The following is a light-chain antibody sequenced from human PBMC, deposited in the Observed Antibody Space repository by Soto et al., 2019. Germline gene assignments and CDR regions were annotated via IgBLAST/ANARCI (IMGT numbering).Light chain of an antibody. CDR2: DVN. V-gene: IGLV2-14*03. CDR1: RSDIGAYKF. Sequence: QSVLTQPASVSGSPGQSITISCTGTRSDIGAYKFVSWYQQHPGEVPKLILYDVNVRPSGVSNRFSGSKSGNTASLTISGLQAEDEADYYCTSWTTSTTMIFGGGTKVTVL. CDR3: TSWTTSTTMI. J-gene: IGLJ2*01.